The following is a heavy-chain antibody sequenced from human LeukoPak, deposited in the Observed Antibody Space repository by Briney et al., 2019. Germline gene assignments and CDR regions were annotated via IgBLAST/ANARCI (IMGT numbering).Heavy chain of an antibody. D-gene: IGHD5-18*01. CDR1: GYTFTSYG. V-gene: IGHV1-18*01. J-gene: IGHJ3*02. Sequence: ASVKVSCKASGYTFTSYGISWVRQAPGQGLEWMGWISAYNGNTNYAQKLQGRVTMTTDTSTSTSYMELRSLRSDDTAVYYCARSIVDTAMVSSVSAFDIWGQGTMVTVSS. CDR3: ARSIVDTAMVSSVSAFDI. CDR2: ISAYNGNT.